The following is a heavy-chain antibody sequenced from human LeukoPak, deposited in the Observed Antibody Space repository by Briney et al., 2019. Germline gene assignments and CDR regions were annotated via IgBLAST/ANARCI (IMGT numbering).Heavy chain of an antibody. J-gene: IGHJ4*02. CDR3: ARGRYCSGGSCALGY. CDR1: GYTFTTYA. CDR2: INPANGDT. D-gene: IGHD2-15*01. Sequence: ASVKVSCKTSGYTFTTYAVHWVRQAPGQRLEWRGWINPANGDTKYSQRFQGRVTITRDTSANTAYMELSSLRSEDTAVYYCARGRYCSGGSCALGYWGQGTLVTVSS. V-gene: IGHV1-3*01.